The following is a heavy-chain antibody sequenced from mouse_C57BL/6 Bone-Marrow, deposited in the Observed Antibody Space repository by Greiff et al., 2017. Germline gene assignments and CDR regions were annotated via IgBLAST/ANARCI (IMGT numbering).Heavy chain of an antibody. CDR1: GYTFTSYW. J-gene: IGHJ4*01. D-gene: IGHD1-1*01. CDR2: IDPSDSYT. CDR3: ARGYDTTGYYYAMDY. Sequence: QVQLQQSGAELVKPGASVKLSCKASGYTFTSYWMQWVKQRPGQGLEWIGEIDPSDSYTNYNQKFKGKATLTVDTSSRTAYMQLSSLTSEDSAVYYCARGYDTTGYYYAMDYWGQGTSVTVSS. V-gene: IGHV1-50*01.